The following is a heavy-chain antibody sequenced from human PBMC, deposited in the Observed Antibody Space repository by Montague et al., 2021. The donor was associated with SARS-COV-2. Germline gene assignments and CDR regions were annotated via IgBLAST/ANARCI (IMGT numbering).Heavy chain of an antibody. CDR3: ASWSESDSWYQGTLDY. Sequence: SETLSLTCAVSGDSISSSYWWNWVRQSPGKGLEWIGEIFHSGTTNYNPSLKSRITIYVDKSRNQFSLRLSSGTAADTAIYDCASWSESDSWYQGTLDYWGQGTLISVCS. CDR1: GDSISSSYW. D-gene: IGHD6-13*01. CDR2: IFHSGTT. V-gene: IGHV4-4*02. J-gene: IGHJ4*02.